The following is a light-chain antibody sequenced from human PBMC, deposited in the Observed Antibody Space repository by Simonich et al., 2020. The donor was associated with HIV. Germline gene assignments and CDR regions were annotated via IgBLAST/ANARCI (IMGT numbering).Light chain of an antibody. CDR2: DAS. CDR3: QQYGSSPYT. Sequence: EIVLTQPPGTLSLSPGDRATLSCRASQSVSSSYLAWYQQKPGLAPRILIYDASSRATGIPDRFSGSGSGTDFTLTITRLEPEDFAVYYCQQYGSSPYTFGQGTKLEIK. J-gene: IGKJ2*01. CDR1: QSVSSSY. V-gene: IGKV3D-20*01.